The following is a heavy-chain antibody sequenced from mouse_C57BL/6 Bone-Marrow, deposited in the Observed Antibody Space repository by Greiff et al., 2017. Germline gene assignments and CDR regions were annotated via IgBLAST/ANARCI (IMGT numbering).Heavy chain of an antibody. CDR2: ISSGGDYI. CDR1: GFTFRSYA. Sequence: EVKLVESGEGLVKPGGSLKLSCAASGFTFRSYAMSWVRQPPETRLEWVAYISSGGDYIYYADTVKGRFTISRDTARNTLYLQKSSLKSEDTAMYYCTRVGNWAMDYWGQGTSVTVSS. V-gene: IGHV5-9-1*02. D-gene: IGHD2-1*01. CDR3: TRVGNWAMDY. J-gene: IGHJ4*01.